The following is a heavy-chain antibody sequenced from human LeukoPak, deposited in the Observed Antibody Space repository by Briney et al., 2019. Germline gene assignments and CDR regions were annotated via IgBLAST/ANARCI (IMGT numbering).Heavy chain of an antibody. D-gene: IGHD4-11*01. J-gene: IGHJ4*02. Sequence: PGGSLRLSCAASGFTFSDYYMSWIRQAPGKGLEWVSYISSSGSTIYYADSVKGRFTISRDNAKNSLYLQMNSLRAEDTAVYYCAKDDSNYDPFVDYWGQGTLVTVSS. V-gene: IGHV3-11*04. CDR3: AKDDSNYDPFVDY. CDR1: GFTFSDYY. CDR2: ISSSGSTI.